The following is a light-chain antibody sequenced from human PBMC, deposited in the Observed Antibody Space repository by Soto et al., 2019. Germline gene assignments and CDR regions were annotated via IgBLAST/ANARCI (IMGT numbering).Light chain of an antibody. CDR2: LNSDGSH. V-gene: IGLV4-69*01. Sequence: QPVLTQSPSASASLGASVKLTCTLSSGYSTYGIAWHQQQPEKGPRFLMKLNSDGSHNKGDGIPDRFSGSSSGAERYLTISSLQLEDEADYYCQTWGSGIWVFGGGTKPTVL. CDR3: QTWGSGIWV. J-gene: IGLJ3*02. CDR1: SGYSTYG.